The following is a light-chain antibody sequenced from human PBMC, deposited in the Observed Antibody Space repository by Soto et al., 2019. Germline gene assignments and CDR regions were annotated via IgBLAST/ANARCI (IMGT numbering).Light chain of an antibody. Sequence: DIPMTQSPSSLSASVGDRVTITCRASQSISSWLAWYQQKPGEAPNLLIFKASSLESGVPSRSSGSGSGTEFTLTISSLQPDDFAIYYCQQYNSYPYTFGQGTKLEIK. CDR2: KAS. CDR1: QSISSW. J-gene: IGKJ2*01. V-gene: IGKV1-5*03. CDR3: QQYNSYPYT.